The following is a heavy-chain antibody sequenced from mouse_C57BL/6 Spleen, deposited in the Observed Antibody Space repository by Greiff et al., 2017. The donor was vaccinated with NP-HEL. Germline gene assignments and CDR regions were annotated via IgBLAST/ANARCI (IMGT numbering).Heavy chain of an antibody. CDR1: GYTFTSYW. Sequence: QVQLQQPGAELVKPGVSVKLSCKASGYTFTSYWMHWVKQRPGQGLEWIGMIHPNSGSTNYNEKFKSKATLTVDKSSSTAYMQLCSLTSEDSAVYYCARSAYDGYPWYFDVWGTGTTVTVSS. J-gene: IGHJ1*03. CDR3: ARSAYDGYPWYFDV. V-gene: IGHV1-64*01. CDR2: IHPNSGST. D-gene: IGHD2-3*01.